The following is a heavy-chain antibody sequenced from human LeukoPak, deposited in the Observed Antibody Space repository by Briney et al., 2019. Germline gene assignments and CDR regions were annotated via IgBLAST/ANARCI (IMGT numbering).Heavy chain of an antibody. V-gene: IGHV4-39*02. Sequence: KASETLSLTCTVSGGSISSSSYYWGWIRQPPGKGLEWIASIYYSGSTYYNPSLKSRVTISVDTSKNQFSLKLSSVTAADTAVYYCARDPQYCSGGSCYSFDYWGQGTLVTVSS. CDR2: IYYSGST. J-gene: IGHJ4*02. D-gene: IGHD2-15*01. CDR3: ARDPQYCSGGSCYSFDY. CDR1: GGSISSSSYY.